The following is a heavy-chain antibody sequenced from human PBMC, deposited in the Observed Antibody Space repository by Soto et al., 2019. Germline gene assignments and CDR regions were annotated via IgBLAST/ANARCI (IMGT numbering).Heavy chain of an antibody. J-gene: IGHJ6*02. CDR3: ARERDGYNYYYYGMDV. V-gene: IGHV3-74*01. CDR1: GFTFSSYW. CDR2: INSDGSST. D-gene: IGHD5-12*01. Sequence: GGSLRLSCAASGFTFSSYWMHWVRQAPGKGLVWVSRINSDGSSTSYADSVKGRFTISRDNAKNTLYLQMNSLRAEDTAVYYCARERDGYNYYYYGMDVWGQGTTVTVSS.